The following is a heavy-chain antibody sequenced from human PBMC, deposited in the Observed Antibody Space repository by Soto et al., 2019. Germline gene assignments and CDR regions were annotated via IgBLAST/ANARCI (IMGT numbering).Heavy chain of an antibody. CDR1: GFTFSNYA. CDR3: AKLAAAHTLDAFDI. V-gene: IGHV3-23*01. Sequence: GGSLRLSCAASGFTFSNYAMSWVRQAPGKGLEWISAFSGSGGSTFYADSVKGRFTISRDNSKNPLYLQMNSLRAEDTAVYYCAKLAAAHTLDAFDIWGQGTMVTVPS. D-gene: IGHD6-13*01. J-gene: IGHJ3*02. CDR2: FSGSGGST.